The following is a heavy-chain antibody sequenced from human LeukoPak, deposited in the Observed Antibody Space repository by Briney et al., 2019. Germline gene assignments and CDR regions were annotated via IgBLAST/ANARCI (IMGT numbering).Heavy chain of an antibody. V-gene: IGHV3-23*01. CDR1: GFSLSSHD. D-gene: IGHD2-15*01. CDR2: ISDTGRT. CDR3: AKVNWVRCGDYDDQ. Sequence: GASLRLSCAASGFSLSSHDVNWVRQAPGKGLEWVSGISDTGRTYYADSVKGRFTISRDSSKSTLFLQMNSLRVEDTAVYYCAKVNWVRCGDYDDQWGQGTLVTVSS. J-gene: IGHJ4*02.